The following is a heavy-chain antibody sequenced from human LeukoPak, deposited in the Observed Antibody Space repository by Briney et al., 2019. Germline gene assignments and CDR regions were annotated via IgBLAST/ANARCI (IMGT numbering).Heavy chain of an antibody. D-gene: IGHD6-13*01. J-gene: IGHJ4*02. Sequence: GGSVRLSCAASGFTCSNYDMHWVRQPTGKGLEGGSAIYSSGGTYYPGSVKGRFTISRENAKNSLYLQMNSLTAGDTGVYYCVREDPERNSWSYFDYWGQGTLVTVSS. CDR3: VREDPERNSWSYFDY. CDR1: GFTCSNYD. CDR2: IYSSGGT. V-gene: IGHV3-13*01.